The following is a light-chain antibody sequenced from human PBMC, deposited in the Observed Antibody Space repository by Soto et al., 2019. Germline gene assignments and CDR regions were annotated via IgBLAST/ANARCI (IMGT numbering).Light chain of an antibody. CDR1: ESVSSN. CDR3: QQYNNWQWT. CDR2: GAS. J-gene: IGKJ1*01. V-gene: IGKV3-15*01. Sequence: EIVMTQSPATLSVSPGERATLSCRASESVSSNLAWYQQKPGQAPRLLIYGASTGATGIPARCSGSGSGTEFTLTISSLQAEDFAVYYCQQYNNWQWTFGQGTKVEIK.